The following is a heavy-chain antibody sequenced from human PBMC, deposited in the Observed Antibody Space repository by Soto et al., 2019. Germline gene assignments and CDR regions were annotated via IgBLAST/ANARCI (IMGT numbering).Heavy chain of an antibody. CDR3: ARDYGPALIAYYYYGMDV. D-gene: IGHD2-2*01. CDR1: GFTFSSYG. V-gene: IGHV3-33*01. CDR2: IWYDGSNK. Sequence: PGGSLRLSCAASGFTFSSYGMHWVRQAPGKGLEWVAVIWYDGSNKYYADSVKGRFTISRDNSKNTLYLQMNSLRAEDTAVYYWARDYGPALIAYYYYGMDVWGQGTTVTVSS. J-gene: IGHJ6*02.